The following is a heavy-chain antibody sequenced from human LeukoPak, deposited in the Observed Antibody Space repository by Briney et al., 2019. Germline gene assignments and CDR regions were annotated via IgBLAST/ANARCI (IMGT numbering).Heavy chain of an antibody. D-gene: IGHD3-9*01. CDR3: ARQLRYFDWLLRSNFDY. CDR2: IYYSGST. CDR1: GGSISSSSYY. J-gene: IGHJ4*02. Sequence: PSETLSLTCTVSGGSISSSSYYWGWIRQPPGKGLEWIGSIYYSGSTYYNPSLKSRVTISVGTSKNQFSLKLTSVTAADTAVYYCARQLRYFDWLLRSNFDYWGQGTLVTVSS. V-gene: IGHV4-39*01.